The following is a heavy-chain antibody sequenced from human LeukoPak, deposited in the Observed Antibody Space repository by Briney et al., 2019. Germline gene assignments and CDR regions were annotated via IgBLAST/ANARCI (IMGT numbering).Heavy chain of an antibody. V-gene: IGHV4-59*01. CDR3: ARAGYSSSWYPGAFDY. CDR1: GGSISSYY. J-gene: IGHJ4*02. Sequence: KPSETLSLTCTVSGGSISSYYWSWIRPPPGKGLEWIGYIYYSGSTNYNPSLKSRVTISVDTSKNQFSLKLSSVTAADTAVYYCARAGYSSSWYPGAFDYWGQGTLVTVSS. D-gene: IGHD6-13*01. CDR2: IYYSGST.